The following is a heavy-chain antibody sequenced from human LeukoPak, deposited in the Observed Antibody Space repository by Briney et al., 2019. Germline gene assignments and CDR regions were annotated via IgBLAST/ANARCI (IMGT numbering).Heavy chain of an antibody. CDR2: IYTSGRT. CDR3: ARGPSRYDSSGYYYFPYPLDY. J-gene: IGHJ4*02. D-gene: IGHD3-22*01. CDR1: GGSISSGSYY. V-gene: IGHV4-61*02. Sequence: PSETLSFTCTVSGGSISSGSYYWSWIRQPAGKGLEWIGRIYTSGRTTYNPSLKSRVTISVDTSENQFSLKLSSVTAADTAVYYCARGPSRYDSSGYYYFPYPLDYWGQGTLVTVSS.